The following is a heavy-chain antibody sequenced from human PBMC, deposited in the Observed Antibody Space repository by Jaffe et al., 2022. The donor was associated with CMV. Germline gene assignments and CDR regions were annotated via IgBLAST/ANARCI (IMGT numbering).Heavy chain of an antibody. D-gene: IGHD3-22*01. V-gene: IGHV1-24*01. CDR1: GYTLTELS. CDR2: FDPEDGET. J-gene: IGHJ4*02. CDR3: ATLFPAFYYYDSSGYYPREY. Sequence: QVQLVQSGAEVKKPGASVKVSCKVSGYTLTELSMHWVRQAPGKGLEWMGGFDPEDGETIYAQKFQGRVTMTEDTSTDTAYMELSSLRSEDTAVYYCATLFPAFYYYDSSGYYPREYWGQGTLVTVSS.